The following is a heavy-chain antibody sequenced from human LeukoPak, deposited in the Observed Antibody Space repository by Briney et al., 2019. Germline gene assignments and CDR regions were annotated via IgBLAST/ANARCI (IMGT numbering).Heavy chain of an antibody. Sequence: SVKVSCKASGCTFSRYAISCVRRAPGHGLEWRGGIIPIFGTANYAQKFQGRVTITADKSTSTAYMELSSLRSEDTAVYYCARDRYCSGGSCYGFDYWGQGTLVTVSS. D-gene: IGHD2-15*01. CDR3: ARDRYCSGGSCYGFDY. J-gene: IGHJ4*02. CDR2: IIPIFGTA. V-gene: IGHV1-69*06. CDR1: GCTFSRYA.